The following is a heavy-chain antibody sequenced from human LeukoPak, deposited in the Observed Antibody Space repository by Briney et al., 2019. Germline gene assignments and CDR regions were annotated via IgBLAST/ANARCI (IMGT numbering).Heavy chain of an antibody. CDR1: GGSISSGGYY. CDR2: IYYSGST. Sequence: PSETLSLTCTVSGGSISSGGYYWSWIRQHPGKGLEWIGYIYYSGSTYYNPSLKSRVTISVDTSKNQFSLKLSSVTAADTAAYYCARDLSHSGRFDPWGQGTLVTVSS. CDR3: ARDLSHSGRFDP. D-gene: IGHD6-13*01. V-gene: IGHV4-31*03. J-gene: IGHJ5*02.